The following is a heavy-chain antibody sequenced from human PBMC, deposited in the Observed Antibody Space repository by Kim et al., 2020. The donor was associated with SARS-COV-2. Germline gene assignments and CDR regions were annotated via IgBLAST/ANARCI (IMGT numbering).Heavy chain of an antibody. CDR2: IWYDGSDK. CDR1: GFTFSNYG. D-gene: IGHD3-10*01. V-gene: IGHV3-33*01. J-gene: IGHJ6*02. Sequence: GGSLRLSCAASGFTFSNYGMHWVRQAPGKGLEWVALIWYDGSDKYYVDSVKGRFTISRDNSKNTLSLQMSSLRAEDTAVYYCARDQSRVTMVRGVIARLNFGMDVWGQGTTVTVSS. CDR3: ARDQSRVTMVRGVIARLNFGMDV.